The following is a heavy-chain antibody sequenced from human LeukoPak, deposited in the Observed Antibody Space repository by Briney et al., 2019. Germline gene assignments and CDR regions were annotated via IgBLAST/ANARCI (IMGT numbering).Heavy chain of an antibody. CDR3: ARGRGYCSSTSCSNWFDP. D-gene: IGHD2-2*01. CDR2: INPNSGGT. CDR1: GYTFTGYY. J-gene: IGHJ5*02. Sequence: GASVKVSCKASGYTFTGYYMHWVRQAPGQGLEWMGWINPNSGGTNYAQKLQGRVTMTRDTSISTAYMELSRLRSDDTAVYYCARGRGYCSSTSCSNWFDPWGQGTLVTVSS. V-gene: IGHV1-2*02.